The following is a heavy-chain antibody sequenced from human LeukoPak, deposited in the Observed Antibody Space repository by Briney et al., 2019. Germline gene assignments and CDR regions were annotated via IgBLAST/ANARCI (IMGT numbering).Heavy chain of an antibody. V-gene: IGHV3-30*18. CDR1: RFSFSNYA. CDR2: ISHDGINT. CDR3: VKDQMEAYGSGWSRDFDY. Sequence: GGSLRLSCAASRFSFSNYAMHWVRQDSGRGLEWLAVISHDGINTYYADSVKGRFTISRDNSKNTLYLQLNSLRAEDTAVYYCVKDQMEAYGSGWSRDFDYWGQGTLVTVSS. D-gene: IGHD6-19*01. J-gene: IGHJ4*02.